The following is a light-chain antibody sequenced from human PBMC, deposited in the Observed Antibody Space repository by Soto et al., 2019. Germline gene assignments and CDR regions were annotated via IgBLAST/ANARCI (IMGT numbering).Light chain of an antibody. Sequence: EIVLTQSPATLSLSPGARATLSGRASQSVSSYLAWYQQKPGQAPRLLIYDASNRATGIPARFSGSGSGTDFTLTISSLEPEDFAVYYCQQRSDWPPTFGGGTKVDIK. V-gene: IGKV3-11*01. CDR2: DAS. CDR3: QQRSDWPPT. J-gene: IGKJ4*01. CDR1: QSVSSY.